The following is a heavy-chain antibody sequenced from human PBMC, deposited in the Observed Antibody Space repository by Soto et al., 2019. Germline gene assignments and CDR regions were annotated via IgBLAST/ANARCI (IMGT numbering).Heavy chain of an antibody. V-gene: IGHV1-2*02. D-gene: IGHD3-3*01. Sequence: QLHLVQSGAVVKKPGASVTVSCSASGYPVTAYYMHWVRQAPGRGLEWMGGINPATGDAKYTQTFQGRVTGTRGTSTRTVFRELSGLTSEDTAVFYCARGGGVGVAGSAAFDMWGQGTLVTVSS. J-gene: IGHJ3*02. CDR3: ARGGGVGVAGSAAFDM. CDR1: GYPVTAYY. CDR2: INPATGDA.